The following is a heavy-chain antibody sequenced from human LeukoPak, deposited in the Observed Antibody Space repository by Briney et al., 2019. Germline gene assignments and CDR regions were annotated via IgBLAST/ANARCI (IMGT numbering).Heavy chain of an antibody. Sequence: GASVTVSCKASGGTFSSYAISWVRQAPGQGLEWMGRIIPIFGTPNYAQKFQGRVTITADKSTTTAYMELSSLRSEYTAVYYCARSPTVRSWFDPWGQGTLVTVSS. V-gene: IGHV1-69*06. CDR3: ARSPTVRSWFDP. CDR2: IIPIFGTP. D-gene: IGHD1-1*01. J-gene: IGHJ5*02. CDR1: GGTFSSYA.